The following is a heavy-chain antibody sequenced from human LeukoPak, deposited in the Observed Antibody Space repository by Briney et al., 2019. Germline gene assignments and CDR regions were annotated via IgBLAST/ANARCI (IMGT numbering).Heavy chain of an antibody. CDR2: ISGSGGST. CDR1: GFTFSSYA. V-gene: IGHV3-23*01. Sequence: GVPLRLSCAASGFTFSSYAMSWVRQAPGKGLEWVSAISGSGGSTYYVDSVKGRFTISRDNSKNTPYLQMNSLRAEYTAVYYCAKDSQWVHSHFDYWGQGTLVTGSS. J-gene: IGHJ4*02. CDR3: AKDSQWVHSHFDY. D-gene: IGHD1-26*01.